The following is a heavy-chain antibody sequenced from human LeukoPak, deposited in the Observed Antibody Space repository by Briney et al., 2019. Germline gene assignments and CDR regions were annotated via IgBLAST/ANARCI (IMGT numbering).Heavy chain of an antibody. J-gene: IGHJ4*02. CDR2: IYSGGST. D-gene: IGHD4-17*01. CDR1: GFTVSSNY. Sequence: PGGSLRLSCAASGFTVSSNYMSWVRQAPGKGLEWVSVIYSGGSTYYADSVKGRFTISRDNSKNTLYLQMNSLRAEDTAVYHCAREGHGDLFDYWGQGTLVTVSS. CDR3: AREGHGDLFDY. V-gene: IGHV3-53*01.